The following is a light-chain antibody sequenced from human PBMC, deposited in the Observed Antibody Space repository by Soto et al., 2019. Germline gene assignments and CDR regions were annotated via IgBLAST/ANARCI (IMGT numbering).Light chain of an antibody. Sequence: DIQMTQSPSSLSASVGDRVTITCRASQSISRNLLWYHQKPGKAPNLLIYSASNLRSGVPSRFSGSGSETDFTLTISSLQPDDFATYYCQQYYTVPRTFGQGTQVEVK. CDR3: QQYYTVPRT. J-gene: IGKJ1*01. V-gene: IGKV1-39*01. CDR2: SAS. CDR1: QSISRN.